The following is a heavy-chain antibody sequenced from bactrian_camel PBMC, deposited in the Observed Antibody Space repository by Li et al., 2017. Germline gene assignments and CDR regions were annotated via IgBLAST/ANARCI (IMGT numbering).Heavy chain of an antibody. D-gene: IGHD6*01. J-gene: IGHJ6*01. Sequence: VQLVESGGGLVQPGGSLRLSCATARFTFSSYAMTWVRQAPGKGPEWVSAIKGDGSKTYYADSVKGRFTVSRDNAKNTLYLQLNSLNTGDTAMYYCAKPLVVGGNILGFRYWGQGTQVTVS. CDR2: IKGDGSKT. CDR3: AKPLVVGGNILGFRY. CDR1: RFTFSSYA. V-gene: IGHV3S31*01.